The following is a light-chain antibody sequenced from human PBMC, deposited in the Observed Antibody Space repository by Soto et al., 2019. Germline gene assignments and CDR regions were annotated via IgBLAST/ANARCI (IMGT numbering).Light chain of an antibody. V-gene: IGLV4-69*01. CDR2: LNSDGSH. CDR1: SGHSSNA. CDR3: QTWGWGSVV. J-gene: IGLJ2*01. Sequence: QSVLTQSPSASASLGASVKFTCTLSSGHSSNAVAWHQQQPEKGPRYLMKLNSDGSHSKGDGIPDRFSGSSSGAERYLTISSLQSEDEADYYCQTWGWGSVVFGGGTNLTVL.